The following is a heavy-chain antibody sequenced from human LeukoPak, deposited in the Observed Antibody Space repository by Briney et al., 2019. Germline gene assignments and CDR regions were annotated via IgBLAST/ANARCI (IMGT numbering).Heavy chain of an antibody. CDR3: AKGAGNFDWSYHDY. D-gene: IGHD3-9*01. CDR2: ISGSGGTT. V-gene: IGHV3-23*01. J-gene: IGHJ4*02. CDR1: GFTFSSYA. Sequence: GGSLRLSCTASGFTFSSYAMSWVRQAPGKGLEWVSAISGSGGTTYNADSVKGRFTISRDNSKNTLYLQLNSLRAEDTAVYYCAKGAGNFDWSYHDYWGQGTLVTVSS.